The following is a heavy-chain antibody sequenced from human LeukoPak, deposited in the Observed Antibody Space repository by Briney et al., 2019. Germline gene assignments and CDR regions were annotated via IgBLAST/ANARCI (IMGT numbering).Heavy chain of an antibody. D-gene: IGHD3-10*01. V-gene: IGHV4-39*01. CDR1: GGSISNSGYL. J-gene: IGHJ4*02. Sequence: SETLSLTCTVFGGSISNSGYLWGWIRHPPGKGLELIGNIHYSGSTYYNPSLKSRVTISVDTSKNQFSLKLTSVTAADTAMYCCLRSHGAYWGQGTLVTVSS. CDR3: LRSHGAY. CDR2: IHYSGST.